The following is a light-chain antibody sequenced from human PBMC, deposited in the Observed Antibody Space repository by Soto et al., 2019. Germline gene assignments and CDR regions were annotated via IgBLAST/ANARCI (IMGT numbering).Light chain of an antibody. CDR2: GAS. V-gene: IGKV3-15*01. CDR3: QQYYNWPLT. CDR1: QSVSNN. Sequence: EIEMTQSPPTLSGSPGDSATLSCRASQSVSNNLAWYHQKPGQAPRVLIYGASIRATGVPARFSGSGSGTEFTLTISSLQSEDFALFYCQQYYNWPLTFGQGTKVEIK. J-gene: IGKJ1*01.